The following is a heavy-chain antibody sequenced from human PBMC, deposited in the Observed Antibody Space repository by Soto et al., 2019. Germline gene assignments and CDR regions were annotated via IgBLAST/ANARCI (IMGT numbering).Heavy chain of an antibody. Sequence: SVKVSCKASGGTFSSYAISWVRQAPGQGLEWMGGIIPIFGTANYAQKFQGRVTITADESTSTAYMELSSLRSEDTAVYSCARAATDTAMETDDYWGQGTLVTVSS. J-gene: IGHJ4*02. D-gene: IGHD5-18*01. CDR2: IIPIFGTA. CDR1: GGTFSSYA. CDR3: ARAATDTAMETDDY. V-gene: IGHV1-69*13.